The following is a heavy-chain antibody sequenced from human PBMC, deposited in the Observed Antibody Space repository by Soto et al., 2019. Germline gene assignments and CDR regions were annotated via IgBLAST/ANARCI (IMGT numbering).Heavy chain of an antibody. CDR3: ARATNPTTVTTPWFDP. CDR2: IYHSGST. CDR1: GYSISSGYY. D-gene: IGHD4-17*01. J-gene: IGHJ5*02. Sequence: SETLSLTCAVSGYSISSGYYWGWIRQHPGKGLEWIGSIYHSGSTFYNPSLKSRVTISVDTSKNQFSLKLTSVTAADTAVYYCARATNPTTVTTPWFDPWGQGTLVTVSS. V-gene: IGHV4-38-2*01.